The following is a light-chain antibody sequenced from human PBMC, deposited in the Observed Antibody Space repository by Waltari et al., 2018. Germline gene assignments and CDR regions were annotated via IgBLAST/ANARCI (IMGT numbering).Light chain of an antibody. J-gene: IGKJ2*03. CDR3: QQYNDLLYS. V-gene: IGKV3D-15*01. CDR1: QSVGSY. CDR2: SAY. Sequence: EIVMTQSPATLSLSPGETATLSCRASQSVGSYLAWYQQKPGQAPKLLVHSAYFRATGIPDRFSGSGSRTDFTLTISSLEPEDVGVYHCQQYNDLLYSFGQGIKVEIK.